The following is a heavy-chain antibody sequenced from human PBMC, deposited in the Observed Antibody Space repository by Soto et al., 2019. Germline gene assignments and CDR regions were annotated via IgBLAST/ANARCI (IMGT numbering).Heavy chain of an antibody. Sequence: QVQLVQSGAEVKKPGSSVKVSCKASGGTFSSYTISWVRQAPGQGLEWMGRIIPILGIANYAQKFQGRVTITADKSTSTAYMELSSLRSEDTAVYYCASGYYGSGGDVFDYWGQGTLFTVSS. CDR1: GGTFSSYT. V-gene: IGHV1-69*02. D-gene: IGHD3-10*01. CDR2: IIPILGIA. J-gene: IGHJ4*02. CDR3: ASGYYGSGGDVFDY.